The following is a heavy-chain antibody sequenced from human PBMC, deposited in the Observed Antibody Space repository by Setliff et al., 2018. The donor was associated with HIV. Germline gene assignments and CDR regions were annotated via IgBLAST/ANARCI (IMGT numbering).Heavy chain of an antibody. CDR1: GYYFTTFW. Sequence: GESLKISCKGSGYYFTTFWIAWVCQMPGKGLEWMGIIFPGDSDTRYSPSFQGQVTISADTSIITAYLQGRSLKASDTAMYYCARQPGRAAMGRENYYYYYMDVWGKGTTVTVSS. D-gene: IGHD2-2*01. CDR3: ARQPGRAAMGRENYYYYYMDV. V-gene: IGHV5-51*01. CDR2: IFPGDSDT. J-gene: IGHJ6*03.